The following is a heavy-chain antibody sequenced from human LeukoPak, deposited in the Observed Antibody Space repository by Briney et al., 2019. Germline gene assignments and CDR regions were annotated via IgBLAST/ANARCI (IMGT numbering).Heavy chain of an antibody. J-gene: IGHJ6*03. CDR1: GYSISSGYY. D-gene: IGHD2-15*01. Sequence: SETLSLTCTVSGYSISSGYYWGWIRQPPGKGLEWIGSIYHSGSTYHNPSLKSRVTISIDTSKNQLSLKLRFVTAADTAVYYCARVRCSGGSCPYYYYYYYMDVWGKGTTVTVSS. V-gene: IGHV4-38-2*02. CDR3: ARVRCSGGSCPYYYYYYYMDV. CDR2: IYHSGST.